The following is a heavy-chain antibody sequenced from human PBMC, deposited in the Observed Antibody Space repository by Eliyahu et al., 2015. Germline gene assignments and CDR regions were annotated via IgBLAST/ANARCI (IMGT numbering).Heavy chain of an antibody. CDR3: TTETMIVVVLDAFDI. Sequence: EVQLVESGXGLVXPGGSLRLSCAASGFTFXNAWMSWVRQAPGKGLEWVGRIKSKTDGGTTDYAAPVKGRFTISRDDSKNTLYLQMNSLKTEDTAVYYCTTETMIVVVLDAFDIWGQGTMVTVSS. D-gene: IGHD3-22*01. CDR1: GFTFXNAW. CDR2: IKSKTDGGTT. J-gene: IGHJ3*02. V-gene: IGHV3-15*01.